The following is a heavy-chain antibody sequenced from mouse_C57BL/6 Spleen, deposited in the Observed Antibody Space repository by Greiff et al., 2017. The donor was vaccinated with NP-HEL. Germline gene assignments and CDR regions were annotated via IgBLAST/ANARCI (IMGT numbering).Heavy chain of an antibody. CDR3: ARYHYYGSSPYYAMDY. V-gene: IGHV1-59*01. D-gene: IGHD1-1*01. Sequence: QVQLQQPGAELVRPGTSVKLSCKASGYTFTSYWMHWVKQRPGQGLEWIGVIDPSDSYTNYNQKFKGKATLTVDTSSSTAYMQLSSLTSDDSAVYYCARYHYYGSSPYYAMDYWGQGTSVTVSS. CDR2: IDPSDSYT. CDR1: GYTFTSYW. J-gene: IGHJ4*01.